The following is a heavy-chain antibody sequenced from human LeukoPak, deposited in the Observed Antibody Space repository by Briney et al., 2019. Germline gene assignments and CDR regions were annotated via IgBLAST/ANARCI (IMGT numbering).Heavy chain of an antibody. CDR2: IYYSGST. V-gene: IGHV4-31*03. Sequence: PSETLSLTCTVSGGSISNGDHYWSWIRQHPGKGLEWIGYIYYSGSTYYNPSLKSRVTISVDTSKNQFSLKLSSVTAADTAVYYCALNIGYYDSSGYYLGNAFDIWGQGTMVTVSS. CDR3: ALNIGYYDSSGYYLGNAFDI. J-gene: IGHJ3*02. D-gene: IGHD3-22*01. CDR1: GGSISNGDHY.